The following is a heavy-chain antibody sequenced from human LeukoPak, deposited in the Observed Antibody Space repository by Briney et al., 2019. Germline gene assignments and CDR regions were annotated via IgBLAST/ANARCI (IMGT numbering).Heavy chain of an antibody. CDR3: ASTLWSGVPADY. V-gene: IGHV4-61*02. J-gene: IGHJ4*02. CDR1: GGSIGSGSYY. Sequence: SKTLSLTCTVSGGSIGSGSYYWSWIRQPAGKGLEWIGRIYTSGSTNYNPSLKSRVTISVDTSKNQFSLKLSSVTAADTAVYYCASTLWSGVPADYWGQGTLVTVSS. CDR2: IYTSGST. D-gene: IGHD3-3*01.